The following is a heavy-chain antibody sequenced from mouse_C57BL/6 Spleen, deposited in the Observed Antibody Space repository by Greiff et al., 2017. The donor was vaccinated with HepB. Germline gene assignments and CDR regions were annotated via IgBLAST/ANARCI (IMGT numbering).Heavy chain of an antibody. Sequence: QVQLQQPGAELVRPGSSVKLSCKASGYTFTSYWMHWVKQRPIQGLEWIGNIDPSDSETHYNQKFKDKATMTVDKSSSTDYMQLSSLTSEDSAVYYCARYYSDYPYYFDYWGQGTTLTVSS. J-gene: IGHJ2*01. V-gene: IGHV1-52*01. CDR2: IDPSDSET. D-gene: IGHD2-13*01. CDR1: GYTFTSYW. CDR3: ARYYSDYPYYFDY.